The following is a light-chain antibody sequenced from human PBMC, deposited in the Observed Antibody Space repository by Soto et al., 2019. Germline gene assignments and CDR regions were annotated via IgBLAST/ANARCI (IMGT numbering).Light chain of an antibody. CDR3: QHRHNWPIT. CDR2: DAS. Sequence: EIVLTQSPATLSLSPGERATLSCRASQSVSRHLVWYQQKPGQVPRLLIYDASNRATGIPARLSGSGAGTDFTLTISSLEPEDSAVYYCQHRHNWPITFGGGTKVEIK. V-gene: IGKV3-11*01. J-gene: IGKJ4*01. CDR1: QSVSRH.